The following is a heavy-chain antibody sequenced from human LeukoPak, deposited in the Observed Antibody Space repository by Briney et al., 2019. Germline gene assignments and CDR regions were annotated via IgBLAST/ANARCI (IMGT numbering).Heavy chain of an antibody. CDR3: TQGSAQYFDY. D-gene: IGHD2-15*01. V-gene: IGHV3-15*07. CDR1: GLTLSNVW. CDR2: IRSKGDGGTT. Sequence: GGSLGLSCAVSGLTLSNVWMNWVRQAPGKGLEWVGRIRSKGDGGTTDFATFIEGRFTISRDDSKNTLYLQMNRLTSEDTAVYYCTQGSAQYFDYWGQGTLVTVSS. J-gene: IGHJ4*02.